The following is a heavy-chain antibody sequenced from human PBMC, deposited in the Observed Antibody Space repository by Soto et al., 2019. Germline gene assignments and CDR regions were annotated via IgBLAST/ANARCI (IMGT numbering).Heavy chain of an antibody. Sequence: EVQLLESGGGLVQPGGSLRLSCAASGFTFSSYAMSWVRQAPGKGLEWVSAISGSGGSTYYADSVKGRFTISRDNSKNTLYLQMNSLRAEDTAVYYCAKDKSYGSGSYFTTGRQAVDYWGQGTLVTVSS. J-gene: IGHJ4*02. CDR3: AKDKSYGSGSYFTTGRQAVDY. CDR1: GFTFSSYA. CDR2: ISGSGGST. V-gene: IGHV3-23*01. D-gene: IGHD3-10*01.